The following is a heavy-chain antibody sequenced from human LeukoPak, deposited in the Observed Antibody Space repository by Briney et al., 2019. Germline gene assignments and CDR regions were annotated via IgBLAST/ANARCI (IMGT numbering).Heavy chain of an antibody. D-gene: IGHD2-2*03. Sequence: GSLRLSCAASGFTFSSYAMSWVRQAPGKGLEWVSAISGSGGSTYYADSVKGRFTISRDNSKNTLYLQMNSLRAEDTAVYYCAKDSGYCSSTSCYRVPYYFDYWVQGTLVTVSS. CDR1: GFTFSSYA. J-gene: IGHJ4*02. V-gene: IGHV3-23*01. CDR2: ISGSGGST. CDR3: AKDSGYCSSTSCYRVPYYFDY.